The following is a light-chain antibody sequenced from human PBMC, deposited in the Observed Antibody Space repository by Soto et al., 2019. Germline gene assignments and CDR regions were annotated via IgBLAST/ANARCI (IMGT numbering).Light chain of an antibody. CDR2: ASS. V-gene: IGKV3-20*01. CDR1: QYINTR. J-gene: IGKJ5*01. Sequence: EILLTQSPATLSSFPGDRVTLSCRASQYINTRLAWYQHKPGQAPRLLIYASSNRATGIPDRFTGSASGTDFTLTINRLEPEDFAVYYCQLYGIXPHFGQGTRLEIK. CDR3: QLYGIXPH.